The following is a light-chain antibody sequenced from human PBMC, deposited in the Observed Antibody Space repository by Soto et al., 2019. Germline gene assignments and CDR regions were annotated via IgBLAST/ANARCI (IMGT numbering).Light chain of an antibody. CDR3: QQYGSSGT. CDR2: GAS. J-gene: IGKJ1*01. CDR1: QSVSNNY. V-gene: IGKV3-20*01. Sequence: IVLTQSPGTLSLSAGERATLSCRASQSVSNNYLAWDQQKPGQAPRLLIYGASNRATGIPDRFSGSGSGTDFTLTISRLEPEDFAVYYCQQYGSSGTFGQGTKVDIK.